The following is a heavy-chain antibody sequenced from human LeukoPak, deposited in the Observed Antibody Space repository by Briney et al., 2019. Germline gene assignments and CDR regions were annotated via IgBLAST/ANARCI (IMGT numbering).Heavy chain of an antibody. J-gene: IGHJ4*02. D-gene: IGHD3-9*01. CDR1: GGTFSSYA. CDR2: ISAYNGNT. V-gene: IGHV1-18*01. Sequence: ASVKVSCKASGGTFSSYAISWVRQAPGQGLEWMGWISAYNGNTNYAQKLQGRVTMTTDTSTSTAYMELRSLRSDDTAVYYCARDAPYDILTGYAYYFDYWGQGTLVTVSS. CDR3: ARDAPYDILTGYAYYFDY.